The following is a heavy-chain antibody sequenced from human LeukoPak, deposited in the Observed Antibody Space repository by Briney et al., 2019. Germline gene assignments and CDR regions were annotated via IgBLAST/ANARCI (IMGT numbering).Heavy chain of an antibody. D-gene: IGHD3-16*01. CDR1: GFTFSSYA. CDR2: ISTNGGRT. V-gene: IGHV3-64*01. CDR3: ARERRGDDAFDI. J-gene: IGHJ3*02. Sequence: SGGSLRLSCAASGFTFSSYAMHWVRQAPGKGLEYVSTISTNGGRTYYANSVMGRFTISRDNSKNTVYLQMGSLRAEDMAVYYCARERRGDDAFDIWGQGTMVTVSS.